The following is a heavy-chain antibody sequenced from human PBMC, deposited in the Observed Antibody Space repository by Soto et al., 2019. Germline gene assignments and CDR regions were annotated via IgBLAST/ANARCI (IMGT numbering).Heavy chain of an antibody. V-gene: IGHV4-34*01. CDR3: ASQQWLVPSGMQV. J-gene: IGHJ6*01. Sequence: SETLSLTCAFYVGSFSGYYWSCIRQPPGKWLEWIGEINHSGSTNYNPSLKSRVTISVDTSKNQFSLKLSSVTAADTAVYYCASQQWLVPSGMQVWGQGTTVSVS. CDR2: INHSGST. D-gene: IGHD6-19*01. CDR1: VGSFSGYY.